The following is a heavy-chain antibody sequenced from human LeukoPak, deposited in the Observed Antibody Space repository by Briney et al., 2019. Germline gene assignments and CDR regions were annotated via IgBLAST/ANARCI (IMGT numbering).Heavy chain of an antibody. CDR1: GFTVSSNY. D-gene: IGHD4-17*01. CDR2: IYSGGST. J-gene: IGHJ6*02. V-gene: IGHV3-66*02. Sequence: PGGSLRLSCAASGFTVSSNYMSWVRQAPGKGLEWVSVIYSGGSTYYAASVKGRFTISRDNSKNTLYLQMNSLRAEDTAVYYCARDAGNGDLYYYYYGMDVWGQGTTVTVSS. CDR3: ARDAGNGDLYYYYYGMDV.